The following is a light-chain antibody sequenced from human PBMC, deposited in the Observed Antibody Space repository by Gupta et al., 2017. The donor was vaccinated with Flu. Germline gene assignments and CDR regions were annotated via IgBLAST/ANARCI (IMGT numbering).Light chain of an antibody. J-gene: IGKJ5*01. Sequence: PSALSASVGDRVTISCRASFDIKNYLNWYQHQPGKAPKLLIYSTSTLQSGVPSRFSGSGSGTDFALTIDSVQPEDFATYYCQQSYSAFITFGQGTRLDIE. V-gene: IGKV1-39*01. CDR2: STS. CDR3: QQSYSAFIT. CDR1: FDIKNY.